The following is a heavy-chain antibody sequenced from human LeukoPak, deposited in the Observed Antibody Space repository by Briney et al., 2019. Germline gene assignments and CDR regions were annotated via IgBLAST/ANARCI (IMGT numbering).Heavy chain of an antibody. Sequence: ASVKVSCKASGYSFTSYDMHWGRQAPGQGQEWMGIINPSGGSTSYAQKFQGRVTMTRDTSTSTVYMELSSLRSEDTAVYYCAREDWFGSPPIGFDYWGQGTLVTVSS. CDR1: GYSFTSYD. D-gene: IGHD3-10*01. J-gene: IGHJ4*02. CDR2: INPSGGST. CDR3: AREDWFGSPPIGFDY. V-gene: IGHV1-46*01.